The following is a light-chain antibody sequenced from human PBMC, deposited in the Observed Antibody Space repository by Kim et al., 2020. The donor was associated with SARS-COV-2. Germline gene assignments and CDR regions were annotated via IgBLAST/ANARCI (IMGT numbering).Light chain of an antibody. V-gene: IGLV3-1*01. CDR1: KLEDKY. CDR2: QDS. Sequence: PGQTASITCSGDKLEDKYACWYQQKPGQSPVLVIYQDSKRPSGIPERFSGSNSGNTATLTISGTQAMDEADYYCQAWDSSTASYVFGTGTKVTVL. CDR3: QAWDSSTASYV. J-gene: IGLJ1*01.